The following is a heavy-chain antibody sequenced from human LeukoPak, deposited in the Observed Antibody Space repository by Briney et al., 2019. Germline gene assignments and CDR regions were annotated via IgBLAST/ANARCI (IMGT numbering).Heavy chain of an antibody. CDR2: IHWGGCP. CDR1: GFTVSSNH. V-gene: IGHV3-53*01. Sequence: GGSLRLSSAASGFTVSSNHMSWVRQAPGKGLEWVSVIHWGGCPYYADSVKGRFTISRDNSKNTLYLQMNSLRAKDTAVYYCARVQTTSVYYCGMDVWGQGTTIIVS. J-gene: IGHJ6*02. D-gene: IGHD4-17*01. CDR3: ARVQTTSVYYCGMDV.